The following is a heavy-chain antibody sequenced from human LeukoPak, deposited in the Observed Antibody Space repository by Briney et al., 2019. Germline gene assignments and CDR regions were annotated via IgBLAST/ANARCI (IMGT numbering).Heavy chain of an antibody. J-gene: IGHJ5*02. CDR3: ARELGCSSTSCYFPWFDP. CDR2: IIPIFGTA. Sequence: SVKVSCKASGGTFSSYAISWVRQAPGQGLEWMGGIIPIFGTANYAQRFQGRVTITADESTSTAYMELSSLRSEDTAVYYCARELGCSSTSCYFPWFDPWGQGTLVTVSS. V-gene: IGHV1-69*01. D-gene: IGHD2-2*01. CDR1: GGTFSSYA.